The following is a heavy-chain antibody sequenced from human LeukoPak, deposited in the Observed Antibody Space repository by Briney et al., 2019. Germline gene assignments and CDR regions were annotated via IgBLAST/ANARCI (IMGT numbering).Heavy chain of an antibody. CDR2: IRYDGSNK. J-gene: IGHJ3*02. Sequence: PGGSLRLSCAASGFTFSSYGMHWVRQAPGKGLEWVAFIRYDGSNKYYADSVKGRFTISRDNSKNTLYLQMNSLRAEDTAVYYCARVGGVEMATIGYAFDIWGQGTMVTVSS. D-gene: IGHD5-24*01. CDR3: ARVGGVEMATIGYAFDI. V-gene: IGHV3-30*02. CDR1: GFTFSSYG.